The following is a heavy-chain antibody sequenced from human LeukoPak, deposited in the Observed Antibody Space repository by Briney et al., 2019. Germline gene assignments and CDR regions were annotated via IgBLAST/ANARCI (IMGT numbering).Heavy chain of an antibody. Sequence: SGGSLRLSCAASGFIFKNFGLTWVRQAPGKGLEWVSSVGDTPDNTYYAASVKGRFTISRDNSKNTLYLQMNNLRADDTAVYYCARVGPNYYDSSGYYTTTQYYFDYWGQGTLVTVSS. CDR2: VGDTPDNT. V-gene: IGHV3-23*01. CDR1: GFIFKNFG. D-gene: IGHD3-22*01. CDR3: ARVGPNYYDSSGYYTTTQYYFDY. J-gene: IGHJ4*02.